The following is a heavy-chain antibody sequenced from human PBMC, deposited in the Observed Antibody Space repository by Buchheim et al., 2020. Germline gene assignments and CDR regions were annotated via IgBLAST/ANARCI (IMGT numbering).Heavy chain of an antibody. Sequence: EVQLVESGGGLVKPGGSLRLSCAASGFTFITYSMNWVRQAPGKGLEWVSSIDSSSTYMYYADSLKGRFTISRDNAQNSLYLQMNSLRAEDTAVYYCARRYCSSTNCYAFDSWGQGTL. CDR1: GFTFITYS. CDR3: ARRYCSSTNCYAFDS. D-gene: IGHD2-2*01. J-gene: IGHJ4*02. V-gene: IGHV3-21*01. CDR2: IDSSSTYM.